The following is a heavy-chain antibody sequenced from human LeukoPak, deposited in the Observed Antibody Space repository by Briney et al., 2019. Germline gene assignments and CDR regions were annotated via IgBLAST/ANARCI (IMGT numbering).Heavy chain of an antibody. CDR3: AKDRRAGSYDY. CDR1: GFTFSRNG. V-gene: IGHV3-23*01. CDR2: ISGSGGST. D-gene: IGHD3-10*01. Sequence: GGTLRLSCAASGFTFSRNGMTWVRQAPGKGLEWVSAISGSGGSTYYADSVKGRFTISRDNSKNTLYLQMNSLRAEDTAVYYCAKDRRAGSYDYWGQGTLVTVSS. J-gene: IGHJ4*02.